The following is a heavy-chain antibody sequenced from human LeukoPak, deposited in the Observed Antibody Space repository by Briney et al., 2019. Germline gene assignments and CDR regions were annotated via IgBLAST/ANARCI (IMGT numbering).Heavy chain of an antibody. V-gene: IGHV3-53*01. CDR1: GFTVSGTH. CDR2: MYTGGTT. CDR3: AKDEATSGGGLAS. J-gene: IGHJ5*01. D-gene: IGHD3-16*01. Sequence: GGSLRLSCTASGFTVSGTHMTWVRQAPQKGLEWVSAMYTGGTTYYADSVTGRFAVSRDTSRNTLFLHMNNLRAEDTAVYYCAKDEATSGGGLASWGQGTLVIVSS.